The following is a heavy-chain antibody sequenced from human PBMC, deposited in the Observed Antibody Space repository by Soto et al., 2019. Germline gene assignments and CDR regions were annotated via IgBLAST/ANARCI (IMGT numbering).Heavy chain of an antibody. D-gene: IGHD3-22*01. J-gene: IGHJ6*02. CDR2: IYYSGST. Sequence: PSETLSLTCTVSGGSISSGGYYWSWIRQHPGKGLEWIGYIYYSGSTYYSPSLKSRVTISVDTSKNQFSLKLSSVTAADTAVYYCARDQVRVGMDVWGQGTTVTVSS. CDR3: ARDQVRVGMDV. CDR1: GGSISSGGYY. V-gene: IGHV4-31*03.